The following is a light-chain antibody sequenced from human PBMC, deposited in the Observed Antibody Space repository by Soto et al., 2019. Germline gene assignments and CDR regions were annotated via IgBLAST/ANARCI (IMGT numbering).Light chain of an antibody. CDR1: SIAVGAYKY. Sequence: QSVLTQPRSVSGSPGQSVTISCTGTSIAVGAYKYVSWYQQHPGKAPKLMIYDVTKRPSGVPDRFSGSKSGDTASLTISGLQAEDEADYYCCSYTGSYTLGVFGTGTKVTVL. CDR2: DVT. CDR3: CSYTGSYTLGV. V-gene: IGLV2-11*01. J-gene: IGLJ1*01.